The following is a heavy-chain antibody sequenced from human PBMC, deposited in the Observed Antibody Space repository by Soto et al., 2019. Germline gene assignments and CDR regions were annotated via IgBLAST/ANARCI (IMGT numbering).Heavy chain of an antibody. V-gene: IGHV1-46*01. Sequence: ASVKVSCQASGYTFTSYYMHWVRQAPGQGLEWMGIINPSGGSTSYAQKFQGRVTMTRDTSTSTVYMELSSLRSEDTAVYYCARWGPASIAAPPGVYFDYWGQGTLVTVSS. D-gene: IGHD6-6*01. CDR1: GYTFTSYY. CDR2: INPSGGST. CDR3: ARWGPASIAAPPGVYFDY. J-gene: IGHJ4*02.